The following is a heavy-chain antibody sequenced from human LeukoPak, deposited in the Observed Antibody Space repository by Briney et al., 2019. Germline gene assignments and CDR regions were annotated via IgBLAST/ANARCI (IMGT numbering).Heavy chain of an antibody. CDR3: GRVYCGGGGCYLDN. D-gene: IGHD2-15*01. Sequence: GGSLRLSCAASGXTFSGYEMNWVRQAPGKGREWVSYISSSGGTMYYADSVKGRFTISRDNAKDSLYLQMNSLRAEDTAVYYCGRVYCGGGGCYLDNWGQGTLVAVSS. CDR2: ISSSGGTM. V-gene: IGHV3-48*03. J-gene: IGHJ4*02. CDR1: GXTFSGYE.